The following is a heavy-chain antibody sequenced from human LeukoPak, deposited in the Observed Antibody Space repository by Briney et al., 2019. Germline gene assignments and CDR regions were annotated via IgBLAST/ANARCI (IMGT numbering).Heavy chain of an antibody. Sequence: GGSLRLSCAASGFTFSSYTMNWVRQAPGKGLEWVSAINDIGAGTYYADSVKGRFTVSRDNSKNTLYLQMNSLRAEDTALYYCAKGLIAAAGGAFDIWGQGTMVTVSS. J-gene: IGHJ3*02. V-gene: IGHV3-23*01. CDR3: AKGLIAAAGGAFDI. D-gene: IGHD6-13*01. CDR1: GFTFSSYT. CDR2: INDIGAGT.